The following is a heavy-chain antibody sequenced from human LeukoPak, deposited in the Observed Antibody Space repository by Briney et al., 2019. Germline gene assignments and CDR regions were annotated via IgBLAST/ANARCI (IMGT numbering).Heavy chain of an antibody. J-gene: IGHJ4*02. CDR3: ARGGSRSYTSSTLDY. V-gene: IGHV4-59*12. Sequence: SETLSLTCSVSGGSITAYYWNWIRQSPGKGLEWIGSISYSGSTNYNPSLKSRVTISIDTSKNRFSLKVSSVIAADTAMYYCARGGSRSYTSSTLDYWGQGTLVTVSS. CDR1: GGSITAYY. D-gene: IGHD6-6*01. CDR2: ISYSGST.